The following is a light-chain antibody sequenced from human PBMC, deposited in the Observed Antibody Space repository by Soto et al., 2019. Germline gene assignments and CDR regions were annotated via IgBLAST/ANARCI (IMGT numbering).Light chain of an antibody. J-gene: IGKJ4*01. CDR2: DAS. V-gene: IGKV3-11*01. Sequence: EIVLTQSPATLSLSPGERATLSCRASQSVSSYLAWYQQKPGQAPRLLIYDASNRATGIPARFSGSGSGTDFTLTISSLEPEDFAVYYCQQRSNWPPGPLTFGGGPKVEIK. CDR1: QSVSSY. CDR3: QQRSNWPPGPLT.